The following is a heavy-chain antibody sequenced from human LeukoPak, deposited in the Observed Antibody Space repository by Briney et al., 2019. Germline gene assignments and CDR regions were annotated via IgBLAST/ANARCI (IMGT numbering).Heavy chain of an antibody. D-gene: IGHD3-16*01. V-gene: IGHV4-30-2*01. J-gene: IGHJ4*02. CDR1: GGSISSGGYY. CDR3: ASIKIGGSSYFDY. CDR2: IYHSGSI. Sequence: SETLSLTCTVSGGSISSGGYYWSWIRQPPGKGLEWIGYIYHSGSIYYNVSLKSRVTISVDTSKNQFSLKLSSVTAADAAVYYCASIKIGGSSYFDYWGQGTLVTVSS.